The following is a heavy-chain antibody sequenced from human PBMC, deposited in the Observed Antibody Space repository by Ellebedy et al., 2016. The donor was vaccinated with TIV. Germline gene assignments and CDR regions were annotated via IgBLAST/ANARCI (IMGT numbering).Heavy chain of an antibody. D-gene: IGHD3-10*01. J-gene: IGHJ4*02. V-gene: IGHV3-23*01. Sequence: PGGSLRLSCAVSGFTSNSYAMSWVRQAPGKGLEWVSTISGTGYSTDYADSVKGRFTISRDNSKNTLYLQMNSLRAEDTAVYYCVTRITRNYWGQGTLVTVSS. CDR2: ISGTGYST. CDR1: GFTSNSYA. CDR3: VTRITRNY.